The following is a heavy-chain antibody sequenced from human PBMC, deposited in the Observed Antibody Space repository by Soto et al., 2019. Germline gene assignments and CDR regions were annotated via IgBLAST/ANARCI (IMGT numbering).Heavy chain of an antibody. J-gene: IGHJ6*02. CDR2: IYYSRST. D-gene: IGHD6-19*01. Sequence: TSETLSLTCTVSGGSISSYYWSWIRQPPGKGLEWIGYIYYSRSTNYNPSLKSRVTISVDTSKNQFSLKLSSVTAADTAVYYCARDGYSSGWESYYYYGMDVWGQGTTVT. CDR1: GGSISSYY. V-gene: IGHV4-59*01. CDR3: ARDGYSSGWESYYYYGMDV.